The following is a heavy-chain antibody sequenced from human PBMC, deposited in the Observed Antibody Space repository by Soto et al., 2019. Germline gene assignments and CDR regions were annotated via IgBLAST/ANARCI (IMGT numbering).Heavy chain of an antibody. CDR1: GVSISSGNW. D-gene: IGHD3-22*01. CDR3: ARLVYDSRLNYLYFDH. CDR2: VYNDGSA. J-gene: IGHJ4*02. Sequence: KPSETLSLTCDVSGVSISSGNWWSWVRQPPGKGLEWIAEVYNDGSANYHPSLESRATISVDRSKNQFSLRLSSVTAADTGKYYCARLVYDSRLNYLYFDHWSQGTLVTVSS. V-gene: IGHV4-4*02.